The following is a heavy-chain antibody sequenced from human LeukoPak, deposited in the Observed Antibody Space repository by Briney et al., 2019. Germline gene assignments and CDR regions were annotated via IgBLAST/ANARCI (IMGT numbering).Heavy chain of an antibody. V-gene: IGHV5-51*01. J-gene: IGHJ1*01. Sequence: ESLKISRKGSGYSFTKHWIARVRQIPRKSLKWMGIIFPGDSDTRYSPSFQGQVTISADKSISTAYLQWSSLKASDTAMYYCTRGSGSYVHWGQGTLVTVSS. CDR1: GYSFTKHW. D-gene: IGHD6-19*01. CDR2: IFPGDSDT. CDR3: TRGSGSYVH.